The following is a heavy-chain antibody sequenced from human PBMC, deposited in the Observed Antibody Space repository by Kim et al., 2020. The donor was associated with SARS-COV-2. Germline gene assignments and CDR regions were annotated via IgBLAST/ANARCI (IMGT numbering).Heavy chain of an antibody. D-gene: IGHD3-16*01. CDR3: AHTLTYSDFDY. Sequence: KRYSPSLKSRLTITKDTSKNQVVLTMTNMDPVDTATYYCAHTLTYSDFDYWGQGTLVTVSS. J-gene: IGHJ4*02. CDR2: K. V-gene: IGHV2-5*01.